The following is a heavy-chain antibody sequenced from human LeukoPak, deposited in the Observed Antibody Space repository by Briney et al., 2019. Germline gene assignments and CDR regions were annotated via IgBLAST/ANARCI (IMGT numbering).Heavy chain of an antibody. V-gene: IGHV1-46*01. Sequence: ASVKVSCKASGYTFSSYYMHWVRQAPGQGLEWMGIINPSGGSTSYAQKFQGRVTMTRDMSTSTVYMELSSLRSEDTAVYYCARDAPSGSYDYWGQGTLVTVSS. D-gene: IGHD1-26*01. CDR1: GYTFSSYY. CDR3: ARDAPSGSYDY. CDR2: INPSGGST. J-gene: IGHJ4*02.